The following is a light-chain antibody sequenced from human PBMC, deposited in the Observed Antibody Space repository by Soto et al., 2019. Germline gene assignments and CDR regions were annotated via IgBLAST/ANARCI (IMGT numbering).Light chain of an antibody. CDR2: WAS. J-gene: IGKJ1*01. CDR3: QQRQSWPRT. CDR1: QSVLYSSNNKNY. V-gene: IGKV4-1*01. Sequence: DIVMTQSPDSLAVSLGERATINCKSSQSVLYSSNNKNYLAWYQQKPGQPPKLLIYWASTRESGVPDRFSGSGSGTDFTLTISSLQAEDVAVYYCQQRQSWPRTFGQGTKVDI.